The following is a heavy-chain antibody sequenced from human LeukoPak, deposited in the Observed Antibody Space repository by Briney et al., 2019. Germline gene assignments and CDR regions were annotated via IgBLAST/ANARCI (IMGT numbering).Heavy chain of an antibody. Sequence: GASVKISCKPSGYTFTSYDINWVRQATGQGLEWMGWMNPNSGSTGYAQNFQGRVTMTRNTSISTAYMELSSLRSEDTAVYYYARVTLYYDSSGYDSYYYHMDVWGKGTTATVSS. CDR2: MNPNSGST. D-gene: IGHD3-22*01. J-gene: IGHJ6*03. V-gene: IGHV1-8*01. CDR1: GYTFTSYD. CDR3: ARVTLYYDSSGYDSYYYHMDV.